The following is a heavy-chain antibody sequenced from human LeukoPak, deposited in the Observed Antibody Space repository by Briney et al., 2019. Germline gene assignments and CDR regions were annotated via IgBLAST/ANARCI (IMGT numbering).Heavy chain of an antibody. J-gene: IGHJ6*04. V-gene: IGHV1-69*10. CDR3: ASGTDTAMGDYGMDV. Sequence: GASVKVSCKASGGTFSSYAISWVRQAPGQGLEWMGGIIPILGTANYAQKFQGRVTITADKSTSTAYMELSSLRSEDTAVYYCASGTDTAMGDYGMDVWGKGTTVTVSS. CDR2: IIPILGTA. D-gene: IGHD5-18*01. CDR1: GGTFSSYA.